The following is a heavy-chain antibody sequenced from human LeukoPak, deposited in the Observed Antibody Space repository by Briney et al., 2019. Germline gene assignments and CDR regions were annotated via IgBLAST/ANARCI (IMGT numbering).Heavy chain of an antibody. J-gene: IGHJ4*02. CDR1: GGSISSYY. CDR3: ARGQAALWFGEL. D-gene: IGHD3-10*01. CDR2: IYYSGST. V-gene: IGHV4-59*08. Sequence: KTSETLSLTCTVSGGSISSYYWSWIRQPPGKGLEWIGYIYYSGSTNYNPSLKSRVTISVDTSKNQFSLKLSSVTAADTAVYYCARGQAALWFGELWGQGTLVTVSS.